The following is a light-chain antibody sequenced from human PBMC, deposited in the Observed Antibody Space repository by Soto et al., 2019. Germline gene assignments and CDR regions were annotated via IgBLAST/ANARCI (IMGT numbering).Light chain of an antibody. Sequence: QYVLTQPPSVSAAPGQTVTISCSGSSSNIGKNHVSWYQQLPRTAPKLLIYDNNKRPSGIPDRFSGSKSGTSATLGITGLQAGDEVEFYCGTWDDSLSAWVFAGGTKLTVL. CDR2: DNN. CDR3: GTWDDSLSAWV. CDR1: SSNIGKNH. V-gene: IGLV1-51*01. J-gene: IGLJ3*02.